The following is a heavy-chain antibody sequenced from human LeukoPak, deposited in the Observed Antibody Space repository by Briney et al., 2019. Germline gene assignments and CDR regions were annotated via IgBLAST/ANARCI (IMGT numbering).Heavy chain of an antibody. Sequence: PSETLSLTCSVFGASFNEYYWNWVRQPPGKGLQWIGYIYHNGNSNYNPSLKGRLTISVDTAKNQFSLKLTSVTAADTAVYYCARDGGLQSHFDYWGQGALVTVSS. CDR3: ARDGGLQSHFDY. D-gene: IGHD5-24*01. CDR1: GASFNEYY. CDR2: IYHNGNS. J-gene: IGHJ4*02. V-gene: IGHV4-59*01.